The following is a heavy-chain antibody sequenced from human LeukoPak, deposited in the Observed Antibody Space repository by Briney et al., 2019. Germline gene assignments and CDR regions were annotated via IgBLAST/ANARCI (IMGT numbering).Heavy chain of an antibody. Sequence: SETLSLTCTVSGYSISSGYYWGWIRQPPGKGLEWIGYIYYSGSTYYNPSLKSRVTISVDTSKNQFSLKLSSVTAADTAVYYCARGIYYYDSRAYYYYMDVWGKGTTVTVSS. CDR3: ARGIYYYDSRAYYYYMDV. D-gene: IGHD3-22*01. V-gene: IGHV4-38-2*02. J-gene: IGHJ6*03. CDR1: GYSISSGYY. CDR2: IYYSGST.